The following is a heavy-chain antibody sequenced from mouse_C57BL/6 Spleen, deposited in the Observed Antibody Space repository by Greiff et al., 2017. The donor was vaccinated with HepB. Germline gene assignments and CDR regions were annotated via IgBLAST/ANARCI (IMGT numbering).Heavy chain of an antibody. CDR3: ARFSITTVVANFDY. CDR1: GYTFTSYW. CDR2: IYPGSGST. J-gene: IGHJ2*01. D-gene: IGHD1-1*01. Sequence: VQLQQSGAELVKPGASVKMSCKASGYTFTSYWITWVKQRPGQGLEWIGDIYPGSGSTNYNEKFKSKATLTVDTSSSTAYMQLSSLTSEDSAVYYWARFSITTVVANFDYWGQGTTLTVSS. V-gene: IGHV1-55*01.